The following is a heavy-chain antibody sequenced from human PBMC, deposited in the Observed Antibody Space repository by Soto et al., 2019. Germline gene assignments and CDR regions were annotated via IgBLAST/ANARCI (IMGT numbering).Heavy chain of an antibody. J-gene: IGHJ5*02. CDR3: ARDNGIAGSSDP. V-gene: IGHV3-48*02. CDR1: GFTFRSYS. Sequence: AGGSLRLSCAASGFTFRSYSMNWVRQAPGKGLEWVSYISISSRTIYYADSVKGRFTISRDDAKNSLYLQMNSLRDEDTSVYYCARDNGIAGSSDPWGQGTLVTVSS. CDR2: ISISSRTI. D-gene: IGHD6-13*01.